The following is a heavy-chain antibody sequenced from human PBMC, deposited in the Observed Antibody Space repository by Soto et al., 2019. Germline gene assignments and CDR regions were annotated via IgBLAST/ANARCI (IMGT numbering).Heavy chain of an antibody. CDR3: AGGGGVGVAGSAAFDM. Sequence: QLHLVQSGAVVKKPGASVTVSCSASGYPVTAYYMHWVRQAPGRGLEWMGGINPATGAAKYTQTLQGRVTMTGDTSTSTVFMELSGLTSEDTAVFYGAGGGGVGVAGSAAFDMWGQGTLVTVSS. J-gene: IGHJ3*02. V-gene: IGHV1-2*02. CDR2: INPATGAA. D-gene: IGHD3-3*01. CDR1: GYPVTAYY.